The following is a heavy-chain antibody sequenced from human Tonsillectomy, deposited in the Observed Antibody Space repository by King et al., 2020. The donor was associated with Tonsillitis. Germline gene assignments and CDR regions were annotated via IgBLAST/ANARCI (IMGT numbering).Heavy chain of an antibody. CDR1: GFTFDDYT. Sequence: VQLVESGGVVVQPGGSLRLSCAASGFTFDDYTMHWVRQAPGKGLEWVSLISWDGGSTYYADSVKGRFTISRDNSKNSLYLQMNSLRTEDTALYYCAKAGYSYYYHYGMDVWGQGTTVTVSS. CDR2: ISWDGGST. D-gene: IGHD5-18*01. V-gene: IGHV3-43*01. CDR3: AKAGYSYYYHYGMDV. J-gene: IGHJ6*02.